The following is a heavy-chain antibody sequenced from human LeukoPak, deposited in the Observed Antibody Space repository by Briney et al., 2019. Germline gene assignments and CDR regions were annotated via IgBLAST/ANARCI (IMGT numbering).Heavy chain of an antibody. CDR1: GFTFSSYW. D-gene: IGHD5-24*01. CDR3: VRVGEMSTNTFWFDP. CDR2: INYDGSST. J-gene: IGHJ5*02. Sequence: PGGSLRLSCAASGFTFSSYWMHWVRQAPGKGLVWVSRINYDGSSTRYADSVKGRFTISRDNAKNTLYLQMNSLRDEDTAMYYCVRVGEMSTNTFWFDPWGQGTLVTVSS. V-gene: IGHV3-74*01.